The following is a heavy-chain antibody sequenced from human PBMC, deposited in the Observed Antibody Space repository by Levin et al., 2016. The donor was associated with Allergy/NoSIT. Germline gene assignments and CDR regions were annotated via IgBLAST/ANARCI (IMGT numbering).Heavy chain of an antibody. CDR2: MNPNSGNT. D-gene: IGHD5-18*01. Sequence: WVRQAPGQGLEWMGWMNPNSGNTGYAQKFQGRVTMTRNTSISTAYMELSSLRSEDTAVYYCASSDTAMVTFDYWGQGTLVTVSS. J-gene: IGHJ4*02. V-gene: IGHV1-8*01. CDR3: ASSDTAMVTFDY.